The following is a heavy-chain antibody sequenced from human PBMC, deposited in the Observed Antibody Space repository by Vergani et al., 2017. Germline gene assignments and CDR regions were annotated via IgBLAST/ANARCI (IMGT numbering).Heavy chain of an antibody. V-gene: IGHV3-7*01. CDR3: ARGPDYGGNGIDY. Sequence: EVQLVESGGGLVQPGGSLRLSCAASGFTFSSYWMSWVRQAPGKGLEWVANIKQDGSEKYYVDSVKGRFTISRDNAKNSLYLQMNSLRAEDTAVYYCARGPDYGGNGIDYWGQGTLVTVSS. J-gene: IGHJ4*02. D-gene: IGHD4-23*01. CDR2: IKQDGSEK. CDR1: GFTFSSYW.